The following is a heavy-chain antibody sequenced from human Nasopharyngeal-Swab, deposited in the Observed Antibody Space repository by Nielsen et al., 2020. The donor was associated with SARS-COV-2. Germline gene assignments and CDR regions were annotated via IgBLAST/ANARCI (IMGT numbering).Heavy chain of an antibody. V-gene: IGHV3-30-3*01. CDR3: ARSLGGYDYFDY. Sequence: VRQPGKGLEWVAVISYDGSNKYYADSVKGRFTISRDNSKNTLYLQMNSLRAEDTAVYYCARSLGGYDYFDYWGQGTLVTVSS. J-gene: IGHJ4*02. CDR2: ISYDGSNK. D-gene: IGHD5-12*01.